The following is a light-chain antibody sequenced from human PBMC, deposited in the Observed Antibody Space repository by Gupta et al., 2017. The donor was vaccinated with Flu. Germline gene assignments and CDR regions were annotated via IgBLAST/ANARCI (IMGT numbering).Light chain of an antibody. CDR2: QGN. Sequence: TCSGQDLKNKFMCWYLQRPGQSPSLVVCQGNLRPSTMFERFSGSTSGNTATLTISETQSMDEGAYYCQAWFEGSVFFGGGTRLTVL. V-gene: IGLV3-1*01. J-gene: IGLJ2*01. CDR3: QAWFEGSVF. CDR1: DLKNKF.